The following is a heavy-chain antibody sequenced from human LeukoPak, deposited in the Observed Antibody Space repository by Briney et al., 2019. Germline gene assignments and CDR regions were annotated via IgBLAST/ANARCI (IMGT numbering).Heavy chain of an antibody. CDR2: ISSSSSTI. Sequence: GGSLRLSCAASGFTFSSYSMNWVRQAPGKGLEWVSYISSSSSTIYYADSVKGRFTISRDNAKNSLYLQMNSLRVEDTAVYYCARDRSSFSHYYGMDVWGQGTTVTVSS. D-gene: IGHD2/OR15-2a*01. J-gene: IGHJ6*02. CDR3: ARDRSSFSHYYGMDV. V-gene: IGHV3-48*01. CDR1: GFTFSSYS.